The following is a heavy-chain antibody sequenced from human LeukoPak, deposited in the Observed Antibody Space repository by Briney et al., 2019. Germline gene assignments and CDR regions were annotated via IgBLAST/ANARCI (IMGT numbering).Heavy chain of an antibody. Sequence: SETLSLTCAVYGGSFSGYYWSWIRQPPGKGLEWIGEINHSGSTNYNPSLKSRVTISVDTSRNQFSLKLNSVTATDTAVYYCARVKGNYQNWFDPWGQGTLVTVSS. J-gene: IGHJ5*02. CDR3: ARVKGNYQNWFDP. CDR2: INHSGST. V-gene: IGHV4-34*01. D-gene: IGHD1-7*01. CDR1: GGSFSGYY.